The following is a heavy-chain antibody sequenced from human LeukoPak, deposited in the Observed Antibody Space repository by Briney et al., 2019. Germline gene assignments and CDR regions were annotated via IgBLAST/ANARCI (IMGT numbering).Heavy chain of an antibody. CDR3: ARARPYYDFWSGYYSTLDYYYYYMDV. CDR2: INHSGST. D-gene: IGHD3-3*01. V-gene: IGHV4-34*01. CDR1: GGSFSGCY. J-gene: IGHJ6*03. Sequence: PSETLSLTCAVYGGSFSGCYWSWIRQPPGKGLEWIGEINHSGSTNYNPSLKSRVTISVDTSKNQFSLKLSSVTAADTAVYYCARARPYYDFWSGYYSTLDYYYYYMDVWGKGTTVTVSS.